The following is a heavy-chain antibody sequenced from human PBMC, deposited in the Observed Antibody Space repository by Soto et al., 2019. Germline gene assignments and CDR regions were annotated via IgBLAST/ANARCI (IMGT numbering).Heavy chain of an antibody. D-gene: IGHD3-3*01. J-gene: IGHJ6*02. CDR1: GLTVSSSY. CDR2: LYSGGNT. CDR3: ARAGLRFLEWYVGYYGMDV. Sequence: GGSLRLSCAASGLTVSSSYMSWVRQAPGKGLEWVSILYSGGNTYYADSVKGRFIISRDNSKNTLYLQMNSLRAEDTAVYYCARAGLRFLEWYVGYYGMDVWGQGTTVTVSS. V-gene: IGHV3-66*01.